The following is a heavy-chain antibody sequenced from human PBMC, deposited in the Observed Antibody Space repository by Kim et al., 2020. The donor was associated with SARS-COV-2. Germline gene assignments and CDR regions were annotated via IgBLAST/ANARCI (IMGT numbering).Heavy chain of an antibody. CDR2: INPNSGGS. V-gene: IGHV1-2*02. J-gene: IGHJ4*02. CDR3: ARDRFDDYWSAYYVGTFFFDF. D-gene: IGHD3-3*01. Sequence: ASVKVSCKSSGYTFTNYYIHWVRQAPGQGLEWMGWINPNSGGSNYAQDFQGRVTMTRDTSTTPAYMELGSLRSDDTAVYYCARDRFDDYWSAYYVGTFFFDFWGQGTLVTVSS. CDR1: GYTFTNYY.